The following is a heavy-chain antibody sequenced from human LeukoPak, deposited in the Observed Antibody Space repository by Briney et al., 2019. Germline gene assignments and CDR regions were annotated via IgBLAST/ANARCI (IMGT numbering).Heavy chain of an antibody. J-gene: IGHJ5*02. CDR2: ISPYNGNT. CDR3: ARDSASVWPGSSGWSNWFDP. V-gene: IGHV1-18*01. Sequence: ASVKVSCKASGYTFGSYGVSWVRQAPGQGLEWMAWISPYNGNTNYAQKFQGGVTMTTDTSTSTAYMELRSLRADDTAVYYCARDSASVWPGSSGWSNWFDPWGQGTLVTVSS. D-gene: IGHD6-19*01. CDR1: GYTFGSYG.